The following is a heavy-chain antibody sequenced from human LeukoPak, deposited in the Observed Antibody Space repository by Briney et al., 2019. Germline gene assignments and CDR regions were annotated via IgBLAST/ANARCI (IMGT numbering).Heavy chain of an antibody. CDR2: ISGSGGST. V-gene: IGHV3-23*01. CDR1: GFTFSSYA. D-gene: IGHD3-3*01. CDR3: AKLGGFWSGYSFDY. Sequence: PGGSLRLSCAASGFTFSSYAMSWVRQAPGKGLEWVSAISGSGGSTYYADSVKGRFTISRDNSKNTLYLQMDSLRAEDTAVYYCAKLGGFWSGYSFDYWGQGTLVTVSS. J-gene: IGHJ4*02.